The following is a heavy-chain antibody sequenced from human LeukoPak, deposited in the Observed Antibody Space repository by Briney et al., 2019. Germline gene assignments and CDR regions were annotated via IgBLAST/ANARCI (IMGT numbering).Heavy chain of an antibody. CDR3: ARGYYDSSGYVDY. V-gene: IGHV1-69*04. CDR2: IIPILGIA. Sequence: SVKVSCKASGCTFTGYYMHWVRQAPGQGLEWMGRIIPILGIANYAQKFQGRVTITADKSTSTAYMELSSLRSEDTAVYYCARGYYDSSGYVDYWGQGTLVTVSS. CDR1: GCTFTGYY. J-gene: IGHJ4*02. D-gene: IGHD3-22*01.